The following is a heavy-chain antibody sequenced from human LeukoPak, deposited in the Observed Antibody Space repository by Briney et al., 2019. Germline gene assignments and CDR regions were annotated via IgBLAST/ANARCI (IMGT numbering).Heavy chain of an antibody. CDR3: ARARGQNPIWSGYYYMDV. CDR1: GGTFSSYA. J-gene: IGHJ6*03. Sequence: GASVKVSCKASGGTFSSYAISWVRQAPGQGLEWMGGIIPIFGTANYAQKFQGRVTITADESTSTAYMELSSLRSEDTAVYYCARARGQNPIWSGYYYMDVWGKGTTVTVSS. V-gene: IGHV1-69*13. D-gene: IGHD3-3*01. CDR2: IIPIFGTA.